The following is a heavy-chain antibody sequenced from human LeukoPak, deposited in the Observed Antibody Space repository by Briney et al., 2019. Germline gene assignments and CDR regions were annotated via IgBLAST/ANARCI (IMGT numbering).Heavy chain of an antibody. Sequence: PGGSLRLSCAASGFTFSSYSMNWVRQAPGKGLEWVSSISSSSSYIYYADSVKGRFTISRDNAKNSLYLQMNSLIAEDTAVYYCARDGYDILTGSYYYGMDVWGQGTTVTVSS. J-gene: IGHJ6*02. V-gene: IGHV3-21*01. D-gene: IGHD3-9*01. CDR2: ISSSSSYI. CDR1: GFTFSSYS. CDR3: ARDGYDILTGSYYYGMDV.